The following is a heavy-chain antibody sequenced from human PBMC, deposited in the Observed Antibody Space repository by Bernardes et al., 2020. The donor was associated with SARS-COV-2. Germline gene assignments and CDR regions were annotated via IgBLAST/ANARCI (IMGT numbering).Heavy chain of an antibody. Sequence: SHHAPGKPTHTLTLTCTFSGFSLSPSGVGVGWIRQPPGKALEWLALIYWDDDKRYSPSLKSRLTITKDTSKNQVVLTMTNMDPVDTATYYCAHLSGDLLTVTTDYFDYWGQGTLVTVSS. D-gene: IGHD4-17*01. J-gene: IGHJ4*02. V-gene: IGHV2-5*02. CDR2: IYWDDDK. CDR3: AHLSGDLLTVTTDYFDY. CDR1: GFSLSPSGVG.